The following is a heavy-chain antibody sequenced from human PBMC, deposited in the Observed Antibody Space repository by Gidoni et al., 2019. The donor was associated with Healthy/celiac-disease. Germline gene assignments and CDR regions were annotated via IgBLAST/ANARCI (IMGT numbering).Heavy chain of an antibody. V-gene: IGHV4-39*01. D-gene: IGHD3-9*01. CDR1: GGSISSSSYY. J-gene: IGHJ6*02. CDR2: IYYSGST. CDR3: AGYFDWLLPYYYYYYGMDV. Sequence: QLQLQESGPGLVKPSETLSLTCTVSGGSISSSSYYWGWIRQPPGKGLEWIGSIYYSGSTYYNPSLKSRVTISVDTSKNQFSLKLSSVTAADTAVYYCAGYFDWLLPYYYYYYGMDVWGQGTTVTVSS.